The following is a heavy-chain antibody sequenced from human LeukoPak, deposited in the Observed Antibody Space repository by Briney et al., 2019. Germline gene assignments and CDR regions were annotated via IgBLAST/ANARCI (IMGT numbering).Heavy chain of an antibody. CDR3: ARVGAPYSSSWYFSL. Sequence: PETLSLTSTVPGGSISSYYWSWIRQPPGKGLEWSGYIYYSGSTNYNPSLKSRVSISVDTSKNQFSLKLSSVTAADTAVYYCARVGAPYSSSWYFSLWGEGTLVTVSS. CDR2: IYYSGST. D-gene: IGHD6-13*01. V-gene: IGHV4-59*01. J-gene: IGHJ4*02. CDR1: GGSISSYY.